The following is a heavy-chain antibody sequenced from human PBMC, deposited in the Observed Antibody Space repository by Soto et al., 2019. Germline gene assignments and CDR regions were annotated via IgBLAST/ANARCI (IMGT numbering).Heavy chain of an antibody. J-gene: IGHJ6*02. V-gene: IGHV5-10-1*01. CDR3: ARHSTVQWLVKRYYYYGMDV. CDR2: IDPSDSYT. CDR1: GYSFTSYW. Sequence: PGESLKISCKGSGYSFTSYWISWVRQMPGKGLEWMGRIDPSDSYTNYSPSFQGHVTISADKSIGTAYLRWSSLKASDTAMYYCARHSTVQWLVKRYYYYGMDVWGQGTTVTVSS. D-gene: IGHD6-19*01.